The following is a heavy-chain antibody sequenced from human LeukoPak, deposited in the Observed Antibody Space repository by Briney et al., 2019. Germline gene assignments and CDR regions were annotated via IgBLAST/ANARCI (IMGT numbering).Heavy chain of an antibody. CDR3: AKYGSYYDY. J-gene: IGHJ4*02. Sequence: PGGSLRLSCEASGFTFSDFAMSWVRQAPGKGLEWVSAIGGSTTYTYYTDSVKGRFTISRDNSKNTLFLQMNSLRPDDTAVYYCAKYGSYYDYWGQGTLVTVSS. D-gene: IGHD1-26*01. V-gene: IGHV3-23*01. CDR1: GFTFSDFA. CDR2: IGGSTTYT.